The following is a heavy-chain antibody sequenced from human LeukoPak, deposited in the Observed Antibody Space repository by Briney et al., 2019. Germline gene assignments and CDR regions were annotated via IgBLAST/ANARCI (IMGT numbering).Heavy chain of an antibody. D-gene: IGHD5-18*01. V-gene: IGHV3-48*01. J-gene: IGHJ4*02. CDR3: ATSRRSSYGYRALELLPSPVD. CDR2: ISSSRTTI. CDR1: GLPLSSYS. Sequence: GGSLSLSCAASGLPLSSYSMMWVRQAPGKGLAWVSYISSSRTTIHYADSVKGRFTISRANAKNSVYLQMHSMRAEDTAGYYCATSRRSSYGYRALELLPSPVDWGEGTLVTVSS.